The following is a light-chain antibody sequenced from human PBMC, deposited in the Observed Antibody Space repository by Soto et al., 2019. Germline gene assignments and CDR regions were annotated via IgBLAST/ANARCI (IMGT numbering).Light chain of an antibody. CDR3: QSYDSSLSGSRV. J-gene: IGLJ1*01. V-gene: IGLV1-40*01. CDR2: SNS. CDR1: SSNIGAGHD. Sequence: QSVLTQPPSVSGAPGQRVTISCTGSSSNIGAGHDVHWYQQLPGTAPNLLIYSNSNRPSGVPDRFSGSKSGTSASLAITGLQAEDEADYYCQSYDSSLSGSRVFGTGTKLTVL.